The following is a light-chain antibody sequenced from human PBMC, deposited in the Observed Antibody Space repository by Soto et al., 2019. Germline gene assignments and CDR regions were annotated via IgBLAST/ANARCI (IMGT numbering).Light chain of an antibody. V-gene: IGKV3-20*01. J-gene: IGKJ2*01. Sequence: EIVLTQSPGTLSLSPGERATLSCRASQSVSSSYLAWYQQKPGQAPRLLIYGASSRATGIPDRFSGSGSGTDFTLTISRLEPEDFAVYYSQQYGSSPGYTFGQVTKLEI. CDR3: QQYGSSPGYT. CDR1: QSVSSSY. CDR2: GAS.